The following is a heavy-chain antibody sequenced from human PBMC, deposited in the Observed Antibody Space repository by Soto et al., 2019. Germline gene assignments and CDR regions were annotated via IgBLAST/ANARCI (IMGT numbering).Heavy chain of an antibody. J-gene: IGHJ1*01. CDR3: HGYGY. CDR1: GFSVTANY. D-gene: IGHD5-12*01. V-gene: IGHV3-53*01. Sequence: EVQGVESGGGLIQPGGSLRLSCEVSGFSVTANYMSWVRQAPGKGLEWVSVIYSGGSTYYIYSVKGRFSISRDISKNTLYLQMSSRRAEDTAVYSCHGYGYWGQGPLVTVSS. CDR2: IYSGGST.